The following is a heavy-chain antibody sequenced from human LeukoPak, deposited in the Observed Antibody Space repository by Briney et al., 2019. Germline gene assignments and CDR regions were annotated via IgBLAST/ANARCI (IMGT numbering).Heavy chain of an antibody. J-gene: IGHJ3*02. D-gene: IGHD3-10*01. CDR1: GFTFSSYG. CDR2: ISYDGSNK. Sequence: GSLGLSCAASGFTFSSYGMHWVRQAPGKGLEWVAVISYDGSNKYYADSVKGRFTISRDNSKNTLYLQMNSLRAEDTAVYYCYGGDDAFDIWGQGTMVTVSS. CDR3: YGGDDAFDI. V-gene: IGHV3-30*03.